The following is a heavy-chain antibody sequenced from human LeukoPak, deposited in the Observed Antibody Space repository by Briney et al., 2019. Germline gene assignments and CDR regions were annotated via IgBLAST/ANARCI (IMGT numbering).Heavy chain of an antibody. J-gene: IGHJ6*03. CDR2: INSDGSST. CDR1: GFTFSSYW. CDR3: ARGHYYDSSGYYSNYYYYYMDV. V-gene: IGHV3-74*01. D-gene: IGHD3-22*01. Sequence: GGSLRLSCAASGFTFSSYWMHWVRQAPGKGLVWVSRINSDGSSTSYADPVKGRFTISRDNAKNTLYLQMNSLRAEDTAVYYCARGHYYDSSGYYSNYYYYYMDVWAKGPRSPSP.